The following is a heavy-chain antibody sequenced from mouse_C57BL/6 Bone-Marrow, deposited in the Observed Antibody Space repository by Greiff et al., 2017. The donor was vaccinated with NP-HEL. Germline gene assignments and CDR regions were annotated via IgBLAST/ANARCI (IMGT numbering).Heavy chain of an antibody. CDR2: IYPGDGDT. CDR3: AVAKSYVWFAY. D-gene: IGHD1-1*01. CDR1: GYAFSSSW. J-gene: IGHJ3*01. Sequence: QVQLQQSGPELVKPGASVTISCKASGYAFSSSWMNWVKQRPGKGLEWIGRIYPGDGDTNYNGKFKGKATLTAAKSSSTAYMQLSRLTSEDSAVSFCAVAKSYVWFAYWGQGTLVTVSA. V-gene: IGHV1-82*01.